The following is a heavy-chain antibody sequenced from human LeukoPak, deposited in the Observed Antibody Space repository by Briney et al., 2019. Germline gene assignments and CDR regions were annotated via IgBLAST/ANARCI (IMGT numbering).Heavy chain of an antibody. D-gene: IGHD3-22*01. Sequence: SETLSLTCAVYGGSFSGYYWSWIRQPPGKGLEWIGEINHSGSTNYNPSLKSRVTISVDTSKNQFSLKLSSVTAADTAVYYCARLNMWDSSGYYVLDYWGQGTLVTVSS. CDR2: INHSGST. CDR1: GGSFSGYY. CDR3: ARLNMWDSSGYYVLDY. V-gene: IGHV4-34*01. J-gene: IGHJ4*02.